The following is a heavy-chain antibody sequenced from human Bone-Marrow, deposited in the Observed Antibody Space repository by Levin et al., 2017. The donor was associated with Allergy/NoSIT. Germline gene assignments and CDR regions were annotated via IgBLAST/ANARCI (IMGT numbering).Heavy chain of an antibody. V-gene: IGHV3-23*01. D-gene: IGHD4-17*01. CDR2: ISSIGGST. CDR3: ARDYYGDYFFDF. CDR1: GFTINTFG. Sequence: GGSLRLSCEASGFTINTFGMNWVRQAPGKGLEWVSTISSIGGSTYYADSVKGRFTISRDKSKNTLYLHMNHLRDGDTAIYYCARDYYGDYFFDFWGQGTLVTVS. J-gene: IGHJ4*02.